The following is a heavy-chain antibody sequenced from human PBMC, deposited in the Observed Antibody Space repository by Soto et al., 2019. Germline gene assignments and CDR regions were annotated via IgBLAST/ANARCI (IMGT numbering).Heavy chain of an antibody. Sequence: QITLKESGPTLVKPTQTLTLTCTFSGFSLTTRGVGVGWIRQPPGKALECLALIYWDDDKRYSPSLQSRLSITTDTSKNPVVLTMTNVDPVDTATYYCAHIPNYYQYDWFDPWGQGTLVSVSS. CDR1: GFSLTTRGVG. J-gene: IGHJ5*02. CDR2: IYWDDDK. CDR3: AHIPNYYQYDWFDP. D-gene: IGHD3-16*01. V-gene: IGHV2-5*02.